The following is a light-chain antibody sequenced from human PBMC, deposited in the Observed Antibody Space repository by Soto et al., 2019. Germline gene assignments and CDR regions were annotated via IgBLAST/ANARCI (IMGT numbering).Light chain of an antibody. CDR3: QSYDSSLIGWV. CDR2: GNS. Sequence: QPVLTQPPSVSGAPGQRVTISCTGSSSNIGAGYDVHWYQQLPGTAPKLLIYGNSNRPSGVPDRFSGSKSGTSASLAITGLQAEDEADYYCQSYDSSLIGWVFGGGIKLTVL. J-gene: IGLJ2*01. V-gene: IGLV1-40*01. CDR1: SSNIGAGYD.